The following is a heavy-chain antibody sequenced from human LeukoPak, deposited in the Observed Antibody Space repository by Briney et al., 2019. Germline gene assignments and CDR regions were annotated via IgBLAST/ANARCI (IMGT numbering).Heavy chain of an antibody. CDR2: IHYSGST. CDR1: GGSVSSGSYY. CDR3: VRGPSVGATTIDQ. Sequence: SETLSLTCSVSGGSVSSGSYYWSWIRQPPGKGPEWIGYIHYSGSTKYNPSLKGRVTISLDTSKNQFSLKLNSVTAADTAVYYCVRGPSVGATTIDQWGQGTLVTVSS. J-gene: IGHJ5*02. V-gene: IGHV4-61*01. D-gene: IGHD1-26*01.